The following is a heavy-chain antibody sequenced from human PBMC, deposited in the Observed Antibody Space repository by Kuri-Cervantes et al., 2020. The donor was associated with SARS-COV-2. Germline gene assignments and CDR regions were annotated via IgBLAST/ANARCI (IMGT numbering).Heavy chain of an antibody. CDR2: INPNSGGT. V-gene: IGHV1-2*02. CDR3: AKEWVENDYGVAFDI. Sequence: ASVKVSCKASGYTFTGYYMHWVRQAPGQGLEWMGWINPNSGGTNYAQKFQGRVTMTRDTSISTAYMELSRLRSDDTAVYYCAKEWVENDYGVAFDIWGQGTMVTVSS. J-gene: IGHJ3*02. D-gene: IGHD4-17*01. CDR1: GYTFTGYY.